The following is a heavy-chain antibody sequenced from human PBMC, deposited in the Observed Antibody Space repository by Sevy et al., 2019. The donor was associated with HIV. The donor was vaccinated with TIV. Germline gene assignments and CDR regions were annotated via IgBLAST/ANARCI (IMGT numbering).Heavy chain of an antibody. Sequence: GGSLRLSCAASGFTFSNYAINWVRQAPGKGLEWVSRISGSGDSTFYADSVKGRFTISRDNSKKTVHLQMNSLGFEDTAVYYCAKVVVPADIDPFYYYAYGMDVWGQGTTVTVSS. CDR2: ISGSGDST. CDR3: AKVVVPADIDPFYYYAYGMDV. CDR1: GFTFSNYA. V-gene: IGHV3-23*01. J-gene: IGHJ6*02. D-gene: IGHD2-2*01.